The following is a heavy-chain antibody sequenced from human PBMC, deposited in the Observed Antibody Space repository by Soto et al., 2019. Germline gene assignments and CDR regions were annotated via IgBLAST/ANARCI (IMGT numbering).Heavy chain of an antibody. CDR1: GFTFSSYS. D-gene: IGHD4-17*01. CDR3: ARDTASPDYGDFPYYFDY. CDR2: ISSSSSYI. Sequence: PGGSLRLSCAASGFTFSSYSMNWVRQAPGKGLEWVSSISSSSSYIYYADSVKGRFTISRDNAKNSLYLQMNSLRAEDTAVYYCARDTASPDYGDFPYYFDYWGQGTLVTVSS. J-gene: IGHJ4*02. V-gene: IGHV3-21*01.